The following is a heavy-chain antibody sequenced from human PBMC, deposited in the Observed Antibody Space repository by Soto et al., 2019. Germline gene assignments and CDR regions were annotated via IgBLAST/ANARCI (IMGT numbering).Heavy chain of an antibody. Sequence: SETLSLTCTVSGGSISSSSYYWGWIRQPPGKGLEWIGSIYYSGSTYYNPSLKSRVTISVDTSKNQFSLKLSSVTAADTAVYYCASQRGYSYGYVYYYYGMDVWRQGTTVTL. CDR3: ASQRGYSYGYVYYYYGMDV. CDR1: GGSISSSSYY. J-gene: IGHJ6*02. V-gene: IGHV4-39*01. CDR2: IYYSGST. D-gene: IGHD5-18*01.